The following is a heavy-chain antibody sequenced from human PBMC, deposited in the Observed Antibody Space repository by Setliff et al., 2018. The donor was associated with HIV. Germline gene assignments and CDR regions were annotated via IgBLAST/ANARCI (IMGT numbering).Heavy chain of an antibody. CDR1: GFTLNNYW. V-gene: IGHV3-7*01. CDR3: ARDYGFSSSSGLGY. Sequence: GGSLRLSCAASGFTLNNYWMTWVRQAPGKGLEWVANIKQDGGEKNYVDSVKGRFTISRDNARNSVFLQLNSLRAEDTAVYYCARDYGFSSSSGLGYWGQGTRVTVS. CDR2: IKQDGGEK. J-gene: IGHJ4*02. D-gene: IGHD6-6*01.